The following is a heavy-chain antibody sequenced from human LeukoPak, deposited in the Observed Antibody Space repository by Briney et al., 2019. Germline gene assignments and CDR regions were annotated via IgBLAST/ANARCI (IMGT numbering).Heavy chain of an antibody. CDR2: INPNSGGT. Sequence: GASVKVSCKASGYTSTDYYIHWVRQAPGQGLEWLGWINPNSGGTHYAQNFQGRVAMTRDTSISTAYMELTWLRSDDTAVYFCTRGGDSRIHWGQGTLVTVSS. CDR1: GYTSTDYY. J-gene: IGHJ4*02. D-gene: IGHD5-18*01. CDR3: TRGGDSRIH. V-gene: IGHV1-2*02.